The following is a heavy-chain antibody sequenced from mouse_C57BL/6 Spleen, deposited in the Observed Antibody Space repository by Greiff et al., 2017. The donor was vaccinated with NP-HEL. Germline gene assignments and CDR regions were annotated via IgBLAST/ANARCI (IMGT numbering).Heavy chain of an antibody. D-gene: IGHD1-1*01. V-gene: IGHV5-9-1*02. Sequence: EVQVVESGEGLVKPGGSLKLSCAASGFTFSSYAMSWVRQTPEKRLEWVAYISSGGDYIYYADTVKGRFTISRDNARNTLYLQMSSLKSEDTAMYYCTREGYYGSSLYYFDYWGQGTTLTVSS. CDR2: ISSGGDYI. CDR1: GFTFSSYA. J-gene: IGHJ2*01. CDR3: TREGYYGSSLYYFDY.